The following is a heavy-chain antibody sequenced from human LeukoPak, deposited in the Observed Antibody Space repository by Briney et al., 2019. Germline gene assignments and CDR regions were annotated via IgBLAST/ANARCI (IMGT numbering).Heavy chain of an antibody. CDR2: IYYFGST. Sequence: PSETLSLTRTVSGGSIDTYYWSWIRQPPGKGLEWIGYIYYFGSTDYDPSLKSRVTISVDTSKNQFSLSLRSVTAADTAVYYWAKLGSPRAYWGQGILVRVSS. J-gene: IGHJ4*02. D-gene: IGHD7-27*01. CDR1: GGSIDTYY. CDR3: AKLGSPRAY. V-gene: IGHV4-59*01.